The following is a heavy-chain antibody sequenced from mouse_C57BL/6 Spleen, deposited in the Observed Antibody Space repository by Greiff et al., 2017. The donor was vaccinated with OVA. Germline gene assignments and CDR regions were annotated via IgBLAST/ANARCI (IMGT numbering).Heavy chain of an antibody. CDR3: ARHEDLYGPPWYFDV. CDR1: GYTFTEYT. CDR2: FYPGSGSI. J-gene: IGHJ1*03. Sequence: QVHVKQSGAELVKPGASVKLSCKASGYTFTEYTIHWVKQRSGQGLEWIGWFYPGSGSIKYNEKFKDKATLTADKSSSTVYMELSRLTSEDSAVYFCARHEDLYGPPWYFDVWGTGTTVTVSS. V-gene: IGHV1-62-2*01. D-gene: IGHD1-1*01.